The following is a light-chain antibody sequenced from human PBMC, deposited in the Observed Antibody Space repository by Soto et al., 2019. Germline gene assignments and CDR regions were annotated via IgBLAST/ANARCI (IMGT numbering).Light chain of an antibody. CDR2: GAS. J-gene: IGKJ4*01. Sequence: EIVLTQSPATLSLSPGERATLSCRASQSVSTFLAWYQQKPGQAPRLLIYGASTRARGIPDRFSGSGSGTDFTLTISRLEPEDFAVYFCQQYGTSPLTFGGGTKVDIK. CDR1: QSVSTF. CDR3: QQYGTSPLT. V-gene: IGKV3-20*01.